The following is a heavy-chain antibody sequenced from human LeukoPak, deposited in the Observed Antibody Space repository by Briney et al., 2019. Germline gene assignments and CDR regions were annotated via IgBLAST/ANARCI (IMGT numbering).Heavy chain of an antibody. CDR3: ARDGENTYYYGSGSYYNGGYNWFDP. CDR1: GYTFTSYG. J-gene: IGHJ5*02. CDR2: ISAYNGNT. D-gene: IGHD3-10*01. V-gene: IGHV1-18*01. Sequence: ASVKVSCKASGYTFTSYGISWVRQAPGQGLEWMGWISAYNGNTNYAQKLQGRVTMTTDTSTSTAYMELRSLRSDDTAVYYCARDGENTYYYGSGSYYNGGYNWFDPWGQGTLVTVSS.